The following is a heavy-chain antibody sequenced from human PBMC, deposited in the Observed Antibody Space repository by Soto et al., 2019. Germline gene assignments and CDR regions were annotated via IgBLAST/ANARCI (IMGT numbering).Heavy chain of an antibody. CDR3: ARASLDYIRYYFDY. J-gene: IGHJ4*01. V-gene: IGHV4-30-4*01. CDR1: GGSISSGDYY. Sequence: QVQLQASRPGLVKPSQTLSLTCTVSGGSISSGDYYWSWIRQPPGKGREWIGYIYYSGSTYYYPSLKSRVTIAADTSTNQFSLNVSSVTAADTAVYYCARASLDYIRYYFDYWGHGTLVTVSS. CDR2: IYYSGST. D-gene: IGHD4-4*01.